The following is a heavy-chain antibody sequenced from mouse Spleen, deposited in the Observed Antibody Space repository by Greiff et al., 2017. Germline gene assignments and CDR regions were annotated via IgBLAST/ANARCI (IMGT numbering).Heavy chain of an antibody. CDR2: IYPGDGDT. CDR3: ARWAGVYYYAMDY. J-gene: IGHJ4*01. CDR1: GYAFSSSW. D-gene: IGHD3-3*01. V-gene: IGHV1-82*01. Sequence: QVQLQQSGPELVKPGASVKISCKASGYAFSSSWMNWVKQRPGKGLEWIGRIYPGDGDTNYNGKFKGKATLTADKSSSTAYMQLSSLTSEDSAVYFCARWAGVYYYAMDYWGQGTSVTVSS.